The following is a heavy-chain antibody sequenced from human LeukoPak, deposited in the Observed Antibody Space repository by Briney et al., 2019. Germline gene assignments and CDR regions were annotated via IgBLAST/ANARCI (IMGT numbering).Heavy chain of an antibody. CDR3: ARDRVEGPYYYYYMDV. J-gene: IGHJ6*03. CDR2: IYYSGST. V-gene: IGHV4-59*01. D-gene: IGHD3-10*01. Sequence: SETLSLTCTVSGGSISSYYWSWIRQPPGKGLEWIGYIYYSGSTNYNPSLKSRVTISVDTSKNQFSLKLSSVTAADTAVYYCARDRVEGPYYYYYMDVWGKGTTVTISS. CDR1: GGSISSYY.